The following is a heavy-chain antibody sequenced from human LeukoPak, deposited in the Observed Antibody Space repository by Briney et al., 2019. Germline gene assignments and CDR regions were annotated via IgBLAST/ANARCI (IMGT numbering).Heavy chain of an antibody. CDR1: GFTFSSYS. V-gene: IGHV3-7*01. J-gene: IGHJ3*02. D-gene: IGHD6-19*01. Sequence: GGSLRLSCAASGFTFSSYSMNWVRQAPGKGLEWVANIKQDGSEKYYVDSVKGRFTISRDNAKNSLYLQMNSLRAEDTAVYYCARVTGYSSGFPPGEYAFDIWGQGTMVTVSS. CDR2: IKQDGSEK. CDR3: ARVTGYSSGFPPGEYAFDI.